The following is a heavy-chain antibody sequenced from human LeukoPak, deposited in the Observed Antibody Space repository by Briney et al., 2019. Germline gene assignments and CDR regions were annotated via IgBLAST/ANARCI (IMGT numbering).Heavy chain of an antibody. CDR1: GGSISSGDHY. V-gene: IGHV4-30-4*01. Sequence: KPSQTLSLTCTVSGGSISSGDHYWSWIRQPPRKGLEWIGYIHYSGSTSYNPSLKSRVTISLDTSKNQFSLKVSSVTAADTAVYYCARVPKWREFDPWGQGTLVTVSS. J-gene: IGHJ5*02. CDR2: IHYSGST. D-gene: IGHD5-12*01. CDR3: ARVPKWREFDP.